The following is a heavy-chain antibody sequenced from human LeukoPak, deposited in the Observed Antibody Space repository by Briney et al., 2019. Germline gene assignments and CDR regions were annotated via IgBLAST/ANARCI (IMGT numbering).Heavy chain of an antibody. CDR2: ISSSSSYI. V-gene: IGHV3-21*01. CDR3: ARSEADIVATNTDY. Sequence: GGSLRLSCAASGFTFDDYTMNWVRQAPGKGLEWVSSISSSSSYIYYADSVKGRFTISRDNAKNSLYLQMNSLRAEDTAVYYCARSEADIVATNTDYWGQGTLVTVSS. D-gene: IGHD5-12*01. J-gene: IGHJ4*02. CDR1: GFTFDDYT.